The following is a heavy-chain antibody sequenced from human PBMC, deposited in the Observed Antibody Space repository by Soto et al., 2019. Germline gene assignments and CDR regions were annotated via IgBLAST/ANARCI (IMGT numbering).Heavy chain of an antibody. CDR3: ARRLGWSTYGMDV. CDR2: ISSSSSYI. Sequence: EVQLVESGGGLVKPGGSLRLSCAASGFTFSSYSMNWVRQAQGKGLEWGSSISSSSSYIYYADSVKGRFTISRDNAKNSLYLQMNSLRAEDTAVYYCARRLGWSTYGMDVWGQGTTVTVSS. J-gene: IGHJ6*02. D-gene: IGHD3-3*01. V-gene: IGHV3-21*01. CDR1: GFTFSSYS.